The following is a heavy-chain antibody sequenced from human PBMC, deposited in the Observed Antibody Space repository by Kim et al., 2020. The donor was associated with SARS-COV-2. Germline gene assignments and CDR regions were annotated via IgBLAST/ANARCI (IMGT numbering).Heavy chain of an antibody. D-gene: IGHD3-22*01. V-gene: IGHV4-34*01. Sequence: SETLSLTCAVYGGSFSGYYWSWIRQPPGKGLEWIGEINHSGSTNYNPSLKSRVTISVDTSKNQFSLKLSSVTAADTAVYYCARQLPYSSQRYFDYWGQGT. CDR3: ARQLPYSSQRYFDY. CDR1: GGSFSGYY. J-gene: IGHJ4*02. CDR2: INHSGST.